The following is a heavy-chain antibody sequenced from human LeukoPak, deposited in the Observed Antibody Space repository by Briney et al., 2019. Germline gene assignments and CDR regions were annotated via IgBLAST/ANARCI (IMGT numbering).Heavy chain of an antibody. Sequence: PGGSLRLSCAASGFTFSNSWVHWVRHAPGKGLMWLSRINSDGSTIDYADSVKGRFTTSRDNAKNTLYPQMNSLRAEDTAVYYCARAGYYRFDYWGQGTLVTVSS. CDR3: ARAGYYRFDY. V-gene: IGHV3-74*01. CDR1: GFTFSNSW. D-gene: IGHD3-10*01. J-gene: IGHJ4*02. CDR2: INSDGSTI.